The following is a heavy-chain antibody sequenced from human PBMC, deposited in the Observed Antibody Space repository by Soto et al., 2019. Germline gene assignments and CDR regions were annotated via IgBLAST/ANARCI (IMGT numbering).Heavy chain of an antibody. Sequence: PSETLSLTCSVSGGSISSSYWNWIRQPAGKGLEWIGRFYTTGRASYNPSLKGRLTLSGDTSKNQFSLKLSSVTAADTAAYYCARDVPMVRGVISPYYYGMDVWGQGTTVTVSS. D-gene: IGHD3-10*01. J-gene: IGHJ6*02. CDR1: GGSISSSY. V-gene: IGHV4-4*07. CDR2: FYTTGRA. CDR3: ARDVPMVRGVISPYYYGMDV.